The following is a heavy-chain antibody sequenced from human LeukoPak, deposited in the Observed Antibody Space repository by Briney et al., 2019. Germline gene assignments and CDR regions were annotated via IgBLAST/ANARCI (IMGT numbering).Heavy chain of an antibody. D-gene: IGHD6-13*01. CDR2: INHSGST. CDR3: ARLGIAAAAHDY. CDR1: GGSFSGYY. Sequence: SETLSLTCAVYGGSFSGYYWSWIRQPPGKGLEWIGEINHSGSTNYNPSLKSRVTISVDTSKNQFSLKLSSVTAVDTAVYYCARLGIAAAAHDYWGQGTLVTVSS. J-gene: IGHJ4*02. V-gene: IGHV4-34*01.